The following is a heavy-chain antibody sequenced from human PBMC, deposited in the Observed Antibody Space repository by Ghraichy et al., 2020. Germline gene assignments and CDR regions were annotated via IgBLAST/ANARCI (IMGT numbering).Heavy chain of an antibody. J-gene: IGHJ6*03. D-gene: IGHD6-19*01. V-gene: IGHV3-21*01. CDR2: ISSSSSYI. CDR3: ARGHSSGWLYYYYYYYMDV. CDR1: GFTFSSYS. Sequence: GGSLRLSCAASGFTFSSYSMNWVRQAPGKGLEWVSSISSSSSYIYYADSVKGRFTISRDNAKNSLYLQMNSLRAEDTAVYYCARGHSSGWLYYYYYYYMDVWGKGTTVTVSS.